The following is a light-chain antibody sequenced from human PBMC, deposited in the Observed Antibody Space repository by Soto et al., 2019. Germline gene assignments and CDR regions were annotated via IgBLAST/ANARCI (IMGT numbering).Light chain of an antibody. Sequence: QLVLTQPPSASGTPGQRVTISCSGGSSNIGSNTVNWYQQLPGTAPKLLIYSNNQRPSGVPDRFSGSKSGTSASLAISGLQSEDEADYYCAAWDDSLNGPVFGGGTKVTVL. V-gene: IGLV1-44*01. CDR2: SNN. CDR3: AAWDDSLNGPV. CDR1: SSNIGSNT. J-gene: IGLJ2*01.